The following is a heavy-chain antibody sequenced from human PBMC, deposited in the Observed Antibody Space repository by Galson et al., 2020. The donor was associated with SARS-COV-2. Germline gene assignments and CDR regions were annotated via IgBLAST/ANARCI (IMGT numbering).Heavy chain of an antibody. J-gene: IGHJ4*02. CDR1: GDTFINYW. V-gene: IGHV5-51*01. Sequence: GESLKISCHDSGDTFINYWIGWVRQMPGKGLEWMGIIYPGDSDTRYSPSFQGQVTISADKSIGTAYLQWSSLKASDTAIYYCARVFNAYDYSFAYWGQGTLVTVSS. CDR2: IYPGDSDT. D-gene: IGHD5-12*01. CDR3: ARVFNAYDYSFAY.